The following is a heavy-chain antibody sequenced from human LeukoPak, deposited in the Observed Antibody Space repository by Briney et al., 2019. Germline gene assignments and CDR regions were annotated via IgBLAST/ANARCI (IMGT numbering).Heavy chain of an antibody. J-gene: IGHJ4*02. D-gene: IGHD5-12*01. CDR1: GYTFTGYY. CDR3: ARAGYSGYDYPVYYFDY. Sequence: ASVKVSCKASGYTFTGYYMHWVRQAPGQGLEWMGWINPSSGGTNYAQKFQGRVTMTRDTSIGTAYMELSRLRSDDTAVYYCARAGYSGYDYPVYYFDYWGQGTLVTVSS. CDR2: INPSSGGT. V-gene: IGHV1-2*02.